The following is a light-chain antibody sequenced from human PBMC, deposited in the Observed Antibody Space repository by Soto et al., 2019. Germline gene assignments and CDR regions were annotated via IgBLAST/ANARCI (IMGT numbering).Light chain of an antibody. CDR1: QDISRY. V-gene: IGKV1-33*01. CDR2: DAS. Sequence: DIQMTQSPSSLSASVGDRVTITCQASQDISRYLSWHQQKPGKAPQLLIDDASKLAPGVPSRFTGSGYATHFAFTINSLQPEDIGTYYCQQYDNLPYTLGQGTRLEIK. J-gene: IGKJ2*01. CDR3: QQYDNLPYT.